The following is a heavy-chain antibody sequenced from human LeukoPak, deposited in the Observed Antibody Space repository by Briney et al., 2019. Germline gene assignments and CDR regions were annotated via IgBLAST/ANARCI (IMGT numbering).Heavy chain of an antibody. CDR2: IYNGGST. D-gene: IGHD6-13*01. Sequence: PSQTLSLTCAVSGASISSGGYSWLRQPPGKGLEWIGYIYNGGSTYYNPSLKSRVTISVDRSKNQFSLRLSSVTAADTAVYYCARVATAGTNYFDYWGQGTLVTVSS. CDR3: ARVATAGTNYFDY. V-gene: IGHV4-30-2*01. CDR1: GASISSGGYS. J-gene: IGHJ4*02.